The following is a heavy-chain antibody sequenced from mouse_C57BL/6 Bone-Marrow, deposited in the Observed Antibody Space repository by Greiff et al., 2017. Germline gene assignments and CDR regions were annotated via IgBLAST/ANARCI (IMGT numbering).Heavy chain of an antibody. J-gene: IGHJ2*01. V-gene: IGHV1-81*01. D-gene: IGHD2-3*01. CDR3: AREAGWLLPFDY. CDR2: IYLRSGNI. CDR1: GYTFTSYG. Sequence: VQLQQSGAELARPGASVKLSCKASGYTFTSYGISWVKQRTGQGLVWIGEIYLRSGNIYYNEKFKGKATLTADKYSSTAYMELRSLTSGGSAVYFCAREAGWLLPFDYWGQGTTLTVSS.